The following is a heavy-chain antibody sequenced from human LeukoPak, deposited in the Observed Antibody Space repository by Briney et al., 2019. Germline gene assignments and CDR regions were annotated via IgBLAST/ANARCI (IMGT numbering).Heavy chain of an antibody. CDR1: GGSISSYY. CDR2: IYTSGST. D-gene: IGHD2/OR15-2a*01. V-gene: IGHV4-4*07. Sequence: SETLSLTCTVCGGSISSYYWSWIRQPAGKGLEWIGHIYTSGSTNYNPSLKSRVTMSVDTSKNQFSLKLSSVSAADTAVYYCARVEDSECWFDPWGQGTLVTVSS. CDR3: ARVEDSECWFDP. J-gene: IGHJ5*02.